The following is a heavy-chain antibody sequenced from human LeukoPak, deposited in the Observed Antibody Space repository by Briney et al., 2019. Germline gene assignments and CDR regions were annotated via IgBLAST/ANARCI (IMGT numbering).Heavy chain of an antibody. CDR2: IHYSGKT. J-gene: IGHJ4*02. CDR1: GGSISSGAYY. Sequence: SQTLSLTCTVSGGSISSGAYYWGWIRQPPGKGLEWIGTIHYSGKTYYNPSLKSRITISIDTSKKQFALKLSSVTAADTAVYYCARLSQSAQVPGFDYWGQGTLVTVSS. V-gene: IGHV4-39*01. CDR3: ARLSQSAQVPGFDY. D-gene: IGHD2-2*01.